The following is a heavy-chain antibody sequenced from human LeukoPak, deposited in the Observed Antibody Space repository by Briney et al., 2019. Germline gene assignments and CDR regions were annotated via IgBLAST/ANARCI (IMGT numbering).Heavy chain of an antibody. V-gene: IGHV1-69*01. D-gene: IGHD6-13*01. CDR2: IIPIFGTA. J-gene: IGHJ4*02. CDR3: ARRPADSQEISSSWYQQTGGLYY. Sequence: GASAKVSCKASGGTFSSYAISWVRQAPGQGLEWMGGIIPIFGTANYAQKFQGRVTITADESTSTAYMELSSLRSEDTAVYYCARRPADSQEISSSWYQQTGGLYYWGQGTLVTVSS. CDR1: GGTFSSYA.